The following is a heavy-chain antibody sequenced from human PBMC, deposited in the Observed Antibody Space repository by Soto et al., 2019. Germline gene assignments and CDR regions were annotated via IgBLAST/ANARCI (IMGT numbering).Heavy chain of an antibody. D-gene: IGHD3-22*01. V-gene: IGHV1-69*01. Sequence: QVQLVQSGAEVKKPGSSVKVSCKASGDTFSSYAINWVRQAPGQGLEWRGGIIPMFGTANYAQKFKGRVTITAGERTSTVYMELSSLRSEDTAVYYCARVGPAHYYDSSGYYSPLDYWGQGTLVTVSS. CDR1: GDTFSSYA. CDR3: ARVGPAHYYDSSGYYSPLDY. J-gene: IGHJ4*02. CDR2: IIPMFGTA.